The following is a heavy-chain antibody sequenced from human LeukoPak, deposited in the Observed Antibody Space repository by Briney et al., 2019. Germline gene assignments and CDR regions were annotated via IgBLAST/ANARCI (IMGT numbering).Heavy chain of an antibody. J-gene: IGHJ4*02. CDR3: ARSIAAAAPLFDY. CDR2: IKQDGSEK. Sequence: GGSLRLSCAASGFTFSSYWMSWVRQAPGKGLEWVANIKQDGSEKYYVDSVKGRFTISRDNAKNSLYLQMNSLRAEDTAVYYCARSIAAAAPLFDYWGQGTLVTVSS. D-gene: IGHD6-13*01. V-gene: IGHV3-7*01. CDR1: GFTFSSYW.